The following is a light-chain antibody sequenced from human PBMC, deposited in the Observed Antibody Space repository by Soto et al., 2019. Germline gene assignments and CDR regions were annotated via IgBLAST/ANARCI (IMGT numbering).Light chain of an antibody. V-gene: IGKV3-15*01. CDR1: QSVSSN. CDR2: GAS. Sequence: DIVLTQTPGTLSLSPGDIATLSFSASQSVSSNLAWYQQKPGQAPRLLIYGASTRATGIPARFSGSGSGTEFTLTISSLQSEDFAVYYCQQYNNWPPITFGQGTRLEIK. CDR3: QQYNNWPPIT. J-gene: IGKJ5*01.